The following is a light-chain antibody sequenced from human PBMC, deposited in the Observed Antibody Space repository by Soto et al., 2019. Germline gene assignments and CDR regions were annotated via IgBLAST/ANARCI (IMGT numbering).Light chain of an antibody. J-gene: IGKJ5*01. V-gene: IGKV3-15*01. CDR2: GAS. CDR1: ESVSSN. CDR3: QQYSNWPPFT. Sequence: EIVMTQSPATLSVSPGERATLSCRASESVSSNLAWYQQKPGQAPRLLIYGASTRATGIPARFSGSGSGTEFTLTISSLQSKDFAVYYCQQYSNWPPFTFGLGTRLEIK.